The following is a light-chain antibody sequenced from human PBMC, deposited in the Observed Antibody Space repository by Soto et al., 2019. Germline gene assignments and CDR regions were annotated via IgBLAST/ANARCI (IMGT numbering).Light chain of an antibody. CDR1: QGISSY. J-gene: IGKJ1*01. V-gene: IGKV1-8*01. CDR3: QHYYTYPWT. Sequence: AIRMTQSPSSFSASTGDRVTITCRASQGISSYLALYQQKPGKAPKLLISAASTLQSGVPSRFSGSGSGTDFTLTVSGLQSEDSATYYCQHYYTYPWTFGQGTKVEIK. CDR2: AAS.